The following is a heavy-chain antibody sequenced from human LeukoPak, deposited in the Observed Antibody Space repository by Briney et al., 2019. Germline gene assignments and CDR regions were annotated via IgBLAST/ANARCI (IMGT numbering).Heavy chain of an antibody. CDR2: IYHSGST. Sequence: SETLSLTCAVSGGPISNTNWWSWVRQPPGKGLEWIGEIYHSGSTNYNPSPRSRITISVDESKDQFSLRLSSVTAADTAVYYCARKIGSSGAFDIWGQGTMVTVSS. CDR3: ARKIGSSGAFDI. J-gene: IGHJ3*02. D-gene: IGHD1-26*01. V-gene: IGHV4-4*02. CDR1: GGPISNTNW.